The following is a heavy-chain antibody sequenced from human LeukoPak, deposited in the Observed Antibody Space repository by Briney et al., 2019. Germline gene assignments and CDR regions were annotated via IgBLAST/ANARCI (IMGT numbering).Heavy chain of an antibody. CDR2: INPNSGGT. V-gene: IGHV1-2*02. CDR1: GYTFTGYY. J-gene: IGHJ6*03. Sequence: ASVKVSCKASGYTFTGYYMHWVRQAPGQGLEWMGWINPNSGGTNYAQKFQGRVTMTRDTSISTVYMELSRLRSDDTAVYYCARGAAGLHYYYYYYMDVWGKGTTVTVSS. D-gene: IGHD6-19*01. CDR3: ARGAAGLHYYYYYYMDV.